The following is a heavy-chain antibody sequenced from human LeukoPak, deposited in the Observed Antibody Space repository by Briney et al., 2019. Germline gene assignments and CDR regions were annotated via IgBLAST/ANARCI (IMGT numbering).Heavy chain of an antibody. D-gene: IGHD6-25*01. CDR1: GFTFSDHY. V-gene: IGHV3-11*01. J-gene: IGHJ5*02. CDR3: ARDVEKRLVLGRFDP. Sequence: SGGSLRLSCAASGFTFSDHYMSWLRQAPGKGLEWISYISSSGSSIYYADSVKGRFTISRDNAKNSVYLQMNSLRDEDTAVYYCARDVEKRLVLGRFDPWGQGSLVTVSS. CDR2: ISSSGSSI.